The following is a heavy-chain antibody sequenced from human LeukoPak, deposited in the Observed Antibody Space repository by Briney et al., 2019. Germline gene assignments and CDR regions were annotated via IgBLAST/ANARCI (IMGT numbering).Heavy chain of an antibody. V-gene: IGHV4-30-2*01. Sequence: SQTLSLTCAVSGGSISSGGYSWSWIRQPPGKGLEWIGYIYHSGSTYYNPSLKSRVTISVDTSKNQFSLKLSSVTAADTAVYYCARGGPPEYSSSSTSPYFDYWGQGTLVTVSS. CDR1: GGSISSGGYS. J-gene: IGHJ4*02. CDR3: ARGGPPEYSSSSTSPYFDY. D-gene: IGHD6-6*01. CDR2: IYHSGST.